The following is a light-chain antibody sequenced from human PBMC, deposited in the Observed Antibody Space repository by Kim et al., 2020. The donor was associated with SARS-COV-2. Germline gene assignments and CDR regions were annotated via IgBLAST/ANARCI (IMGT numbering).Light chain of an antibody. CDR1: QSVSSY. CDR3: QQRSNWPPWT. J-gene: IGKJ1*01. CDR2: DAS. V-gene: IGKV3-11*01. Sequence: PGERATLSCRASQSVSSYLTWYQQKPGQAPRLLIYDASNRATGIPARFSGSGSGTDFTLTISSLEPEDFAVYYCQQRSNWPPWTFGQGTKVEIK.